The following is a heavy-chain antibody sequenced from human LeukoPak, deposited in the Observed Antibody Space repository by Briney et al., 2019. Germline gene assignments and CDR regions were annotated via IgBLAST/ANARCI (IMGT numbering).Heavy chain of an antibody. J-gene: IGHJ4*02. Sequence: SETLSLTCTVSGGSISSSGFFCGWIRQPPGKALEWIGSIYYSGNTYYNPSLKSRVTISVDTSKNQFSLKVNSVTAADTAVYYCARHGNIVVVVAATAFDYWGQGTLVTVSS. V-gene: IGHV4-39*01. CDR1: GGSISSSGFF. CDR3: ARHGNIVVVVAATAFDY. CDR2: IYYSGNT. D-gene: IGHD2-15*01.